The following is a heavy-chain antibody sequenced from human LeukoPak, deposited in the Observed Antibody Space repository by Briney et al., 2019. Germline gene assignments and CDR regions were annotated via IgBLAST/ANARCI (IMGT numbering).Heavy chain of an antibody. Sequence: SQTLSLTCAISGDSVSTNSAAWNWIRQSPSRGLEWLGRTYYRSKWYNDYAVSVKSRITINPDTSKNQFSLQLNSVTPEDTAVYYCARDPTPRGSSSFDYWGQGTLVTVSS. V-gene: IGHV6-1*01. CDR2: TYYRSKWYN. CDR3: ARDPTPRGSSSFDY. J-gene: IGHJ4*02. CDR1: GDSVSTNSAA. D-gene: IGHD6-6*01.